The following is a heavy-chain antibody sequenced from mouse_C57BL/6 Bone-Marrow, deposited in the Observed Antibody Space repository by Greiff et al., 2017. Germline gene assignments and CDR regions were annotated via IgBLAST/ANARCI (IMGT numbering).Heavy chain of an antibody. V-gene: IGHV1-53*01. J-gene: IGHJ3*01. D-gene: IGHD1-1*01. CDR1: GYTFTSYW. CDR2: INPSNGGT. Sequence: QVQLQQPGTELVKPGASVKLSCKASGYTFTSYWMHWVKQRPGQGLEWIGNINPSNGGTTYNEKFKSKATLTVDKSSSTAYMQLSSLTSEDSAVYYCARHYYGSSYEAWFAYWGQGTLVTVSA. CDR3: ARHYYGSSYEAWFAY.